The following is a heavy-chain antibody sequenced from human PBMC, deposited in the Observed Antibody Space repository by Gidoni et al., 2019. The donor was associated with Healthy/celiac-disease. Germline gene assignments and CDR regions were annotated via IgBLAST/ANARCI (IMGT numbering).Heavy chain of an antibody. CDR2: IYWNDDK. Sequence: QITLKESGPTLVKPTQTLTLTCTFSGFSLSTSGVGVGWIRQPPGKALEWLALIYWNDDKRYSPSLKSRLTITKDTSKNQVVLTMTNMDPVDTATYYCAHRFRSYDSSGYYYGYWGQGTLVTVSS. CDR1: GFSLSTSGVG. D-gene: IGHD3-22*01. J-gene: IGHJ4*02. CDR3: AHRFRSYDSSGYYYGY. V-gene: IGHV2-5*01.